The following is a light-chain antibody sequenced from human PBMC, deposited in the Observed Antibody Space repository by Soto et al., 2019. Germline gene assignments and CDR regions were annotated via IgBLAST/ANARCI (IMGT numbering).Light chain of an antibody. CDR2: RGS. J-gene: IGKJ5*01. V-gene: IGKV1-5*03. CDR1: QSIVNW. Sequence: IQMTHSPSTLSASVGDTVTITCRASQSIVNWMAWYQQTPGKAPNLLIYRGSSLQSGVPSRFSGSGSGTEFTLTIVSVQPDDFAVYYCQQFNVYPYTFGRGTRLEIK. CDR3: QQFNVYPYT.